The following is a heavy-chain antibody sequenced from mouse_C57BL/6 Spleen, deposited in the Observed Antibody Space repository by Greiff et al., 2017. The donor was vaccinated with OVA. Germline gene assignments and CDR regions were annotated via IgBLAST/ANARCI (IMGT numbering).Heavy chain of an antibody. J-gene: IGHJ2*01. Sequence: VKLQESGAELARPGASVKLSCKASGYTFTSYGISWVKQRTGQGLEWIGEIYPRSGNTYYNEKFKGKATLTADKSSSTAYMELRSLTSEDSAVYFCARKGPYYGSNYWGQGTTLTVSS. CDR3: ARKGPYYGSNY. V-gene: IGHV1-81*01. D-gene: IGHD1-1*01. CDR1: GYTFTSYG. CDR2: IYPRSGNT.